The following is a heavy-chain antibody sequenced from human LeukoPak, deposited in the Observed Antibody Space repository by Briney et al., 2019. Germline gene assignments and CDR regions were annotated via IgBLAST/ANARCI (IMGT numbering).Heavy chain of an antibody. J-gene: IGHJ4*02. D-gene: IGHD2-15*01. CDR2: ISSSSSYI. V-gene: IGHV3-21*01. CDR1: GFTFSSYS. Sequence: GGSLRLSCAASGFTFSSYSMNWVRQAPGKGLEWVSSISSSSSYIYYADSVKGRFTISRDNAKNSLYLQINSLRAEDTAVYYCARENYCSGGSCYAHFDYWGQGTLVTVSS. CDR3: ARENYCSGGSCYAHFDY.